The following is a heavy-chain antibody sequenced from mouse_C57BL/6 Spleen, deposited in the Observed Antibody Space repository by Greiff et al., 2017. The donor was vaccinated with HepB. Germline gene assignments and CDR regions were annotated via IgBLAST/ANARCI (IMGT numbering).Heavy chain of an antibody. Sequence: EVKVVESGPVLVKPGPSVKISCKASGFTFTDYYMHWVKQSHGKSLEWIGLVYPYNGGTSYNQKFKGKATLTVDTSSSTAYMELNSLTSEDSAVYYCARSDDYDPYFDYWGQGTTLTVSS. D-gene: IGHD2-4*01. CDR2: VYPYNGGT. V-gene: IGHV1-36*01. CDR1: GFTFTDYY. CDR3: ARSDDYDPYFDY. J-gene: IGHJ2*01.